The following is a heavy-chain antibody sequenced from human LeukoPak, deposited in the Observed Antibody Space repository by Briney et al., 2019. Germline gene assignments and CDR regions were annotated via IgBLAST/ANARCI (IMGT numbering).Heavy chain of an antibody. D-gene: IGHD3-22*01. Sequence: GASVKVSCKASGYSFTTYGSSLVRQAPGQGLEWMGWISAYSGNTNYAQKLQGRVTMTIDISTSTAYMELRSLRSDDTAVYYCARDVHSSGYYDNDYWGQGTLVTVSS. J-gene: IGHJ4*02. CDR2: ISAYSGNT. CDR1: GYSFTTYG. V-gene: IGHV1-18*01. CDR3: ARDVHSSGYYDNDY.